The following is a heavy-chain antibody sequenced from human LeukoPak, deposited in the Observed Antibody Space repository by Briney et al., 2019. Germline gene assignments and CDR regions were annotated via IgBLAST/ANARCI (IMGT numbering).Heavy chain of an antibody. J-gene: IGHJ3*02. D-gene: IGHD3-10*01. V-gene: IGHV3-11*01. CDR3: ARDYGSGNYPDAFDI. Sequence: PGGSPRLSCAASEFTFSDYYMSWIRQAPGKGLEWVSYISSGSDRYYSDSVKGRFTISRDNAKNSLYLQMNRLRAEDTAVYYCARDYGSGNYPDAFDIWGQGTMVTVSS. CDR2: ISSGSDR. CDR1: EFTFSDYY.